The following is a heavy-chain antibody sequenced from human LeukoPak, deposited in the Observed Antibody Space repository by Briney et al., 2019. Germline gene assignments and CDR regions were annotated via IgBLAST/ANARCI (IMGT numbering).Heavy chain of an antibody. CDR3: ARLSRMVRGATLDY. CDR1: GFTFSTYG. CDR2: ISKDGSEK. V-gene: IGHV3-30*03. Sequence: GGSLRLSCEASGFTFSTYGMHWVRQAPGKGLEWVAAISKDGSEKFYEDSVKGRFTISRDNSKNTLYLQMNSLRAEDTAVYYCARLSRMVRGATLDYWGQGTLVTVSS. D-gene: IGHD3-10*01. J-gene: IGHJ4*02.